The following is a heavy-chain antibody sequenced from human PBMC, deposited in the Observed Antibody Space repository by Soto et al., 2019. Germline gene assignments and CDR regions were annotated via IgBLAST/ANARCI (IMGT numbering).Heavy chain of an antibody. CDR3: VTDPHDYGVPAGGMEV. V-gene: IGHV4-61*01. CDR2: IYYTGST. J-gene: IGHJ6*02. D-gene: IGHD4-17*01. Sequence: ESRARNDSGSRWSASHDKNYCSWIRQPPGKGLEWIGYIYYTGSTKYNPSLKSRVTVSVDTSKNQFSLKMSSVTAADTAVYYCVTDPHDYGVPAGGMEVRVQGTTVTLPS. CDR1: RWSASHDKNY.